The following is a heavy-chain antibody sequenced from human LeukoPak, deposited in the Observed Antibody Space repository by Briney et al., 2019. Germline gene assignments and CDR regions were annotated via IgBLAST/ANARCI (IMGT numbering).Heavy chain of an antibody. CDR3: AKDQHIVVVTAPDV. J-gene: IGHJ4*02. Sequence: PGGSLRLSCAASGFTFSSYAMSWVRQAPGKGLEWVSAISGSGGSTYYADSVKGRFTISRDNSKNTLYLQMNSLRAEDTAVYYCAKDQHIVVVTAPDVWGQGTLVTVSS. V-gene: IGHV3-23*01. CDR1: GFTFSSYA. D-gene: IGHD2-21*02. CDR2: ISGSGGST.